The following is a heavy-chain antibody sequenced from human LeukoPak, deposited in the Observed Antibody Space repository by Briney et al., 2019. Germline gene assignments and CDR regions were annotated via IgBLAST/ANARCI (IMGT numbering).Heavy chain of an antibody. D-gene: IGHD1-26*01. Sequence: ASLKVSCKAYGGTFSSSSFNWVRQAPGQGLEWMGGIIPLFGRTNNAHKFQGRLTITADESTSTVFMELSSLRSEDTAVYYCAGYDSGTFYDWGQGTLVTVSS. CDR3: AGYDSGTFYD. CDR1: GGTFSSSS. J-gene: IGHJ4*02. V-gene: IGHV1-69*01. CDR2: IIPLFGRT.